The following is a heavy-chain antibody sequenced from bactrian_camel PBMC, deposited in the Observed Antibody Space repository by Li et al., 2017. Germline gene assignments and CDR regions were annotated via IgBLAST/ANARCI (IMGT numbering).Heavy chain of an antibody. CDR2: IDTQGTT. J-gene: IGHJ4*01. D-gene: IGHD1*01. V-gene: IGHV3S55*01. CDR3: AGPETLRRDMYWTGAQCGLGTDSAY. Sequence: HVQLVESGGGSVQAGGSLRLSCKSNVYTSGFWCMGWFRHGPGQEGVAYIDTQGTTTYADAVKGRFSISKDNAKNTLALQMNSLNPEDTGVYYCAGPETLRRDMYWTGAQCGLGTDSAYWGQGTQVTVS. CDR1: VYTSGFWC.